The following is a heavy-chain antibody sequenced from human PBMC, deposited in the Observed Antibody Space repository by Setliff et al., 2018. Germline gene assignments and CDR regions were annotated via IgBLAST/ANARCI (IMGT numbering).Heavy chain of an antibody. D-gene: IGHD6-13*01. Sequence: NPSETLSLTCTVSNGSISSGNYFWGWIRQPPGKGLEWMGSIFYTGSTYYSPSLKSRVTMSIDTSKNQFSLNLNSVTAADTAVYYCARQPYSTTYYYYYYYMDVGGKGTTVTVSS. J-gene: IGHJ6*03. V-gene: IGHV4-39*01. CDR1: NGSISSGNYF. CDR2: IFYTGST. CDR3: ARQPYSTTYYYYYYYMDV.